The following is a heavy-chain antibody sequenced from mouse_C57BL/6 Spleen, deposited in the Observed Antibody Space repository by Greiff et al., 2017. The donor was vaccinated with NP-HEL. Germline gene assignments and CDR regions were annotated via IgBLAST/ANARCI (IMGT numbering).Heavy chain of an antibody. V-gene: IGHV1-36*01. Sequence: EVKLVESGPVLVKPGPSVKISCKASGFTFTDYYMHWVKQSHGKSLEWIGLVYPYNGGTSYNQKFKGKATLTVDTSSSTAYMELNSLTSEDSAVYYCGLGTGEGPFDYWGQGTTLTVSS. D-gene: IGHD4-1*01. J-gene: IGHJ2*01. CDR1: GFTFTDYY. CDR3: GLGTGEGPFDY. CDR2: VYPYNGGT.